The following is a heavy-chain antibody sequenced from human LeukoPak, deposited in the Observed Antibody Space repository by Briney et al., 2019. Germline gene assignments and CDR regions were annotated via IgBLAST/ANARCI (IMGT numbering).Heavy chain of an antibody. CDR2: IRGDENEI. V-gene: IGHV3-74*01. CDR3: ARGHVPGSTRHWDF. D-gene: IGHD3-10*01. J-gene: IGHJ4*02. CDR1: GFTFSSHW. Sequence: GGXXXXSCEAXGFTFSSHWMHWVRQVPGKGLVWVARIRGDENEIDYADSVKGRFTISRDNAKKTLYLQMNSLRVEDTAVYFCARGHVPGSTRHWDFWGQGTLVTVSS.